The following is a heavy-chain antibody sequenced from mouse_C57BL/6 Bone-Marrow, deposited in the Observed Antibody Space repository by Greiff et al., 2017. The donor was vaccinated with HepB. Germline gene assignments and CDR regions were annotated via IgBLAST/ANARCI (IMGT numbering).Heavy chain of an antibody. V-gene: IGHV1-61*01. CDR3: ARGHYGSSYVGAWFAY. Sequence: QVQLQQPGAELVRPGSSVKLSCKASGYTFTSYWMDWVKQRPGQGLEWIGNIYPSDSETHYNQKFKDKATLTVDQSSSPADMQLSSLTAEDSAVYYCARGHYGSSYVGAWFAYWGQGTLVTVSA. CDR1: GYTFTSYW. CDR2: IYPSDSET. J-gene: IGHJ3*01. D-gene: IGHD1-1*01.